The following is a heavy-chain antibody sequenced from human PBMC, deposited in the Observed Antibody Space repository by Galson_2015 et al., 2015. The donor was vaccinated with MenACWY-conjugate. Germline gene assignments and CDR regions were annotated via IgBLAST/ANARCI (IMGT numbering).Heavy chain of an antibody. J-gene: IGHJ4*02. Sequence: VKVSCKASGDSFNTYSFNWIRQATGQGPEWLGGIIPVFHTTDYAQRFQGRLTITADESTSTVYMELSSLRSDDTAIYYCARPGGDYEQRTFFDYWGQGTLVTVSS. D-gene: IGHD4-17*01. CDR2: IIPVFHTT. CDR3: ARPGGDYEQRTFFDY. CDR1: GDSFNTYS. V-gene: IGHV1-69*01.